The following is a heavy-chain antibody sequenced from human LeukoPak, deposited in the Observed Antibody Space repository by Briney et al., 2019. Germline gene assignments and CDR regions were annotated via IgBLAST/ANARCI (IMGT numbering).Heavy chain of an antibody. J-gene: IGHJ3*02. Sequence: KSSETLSLTCTVSGGSIGSFYWSWIRQPPGKGLEWIGYIYYSGNTNYSPSLKSRVTISLDTSRNQFSLKLNSVTAADTAVYYCAKSNGYGLVDIWGQGTMVTVSS. CDR3: AKSNGYGLVDI. D-gene: IGHD3-10*01. V-gene: IGHV4-59*12. CDR1: GGSIGSFY. CDR2: IYYSGNT.